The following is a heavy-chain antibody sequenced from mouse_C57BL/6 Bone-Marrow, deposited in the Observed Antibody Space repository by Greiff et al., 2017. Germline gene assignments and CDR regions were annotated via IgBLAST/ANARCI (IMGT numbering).Heavy chain of an antibody. Sequence: EVKLMESGGDLVKPVGSLKLSCAGSGFTFSSYGMSWVRQTPDKRLEWVATISSGGSYTYYPDSVKGRFTISRDNAKNTLYLQMSSLKSEDTAMYYCARQQLGRFAYWGQGTLVTVSA. J-gene: IGHJ3*01. CDR2: ISSGGSYT. V-gene: IGHV5-6*01. CDR3: ARQQLGRFAY. D-gene: IGHD4-1*02. CDR1: GFTFSSYG.